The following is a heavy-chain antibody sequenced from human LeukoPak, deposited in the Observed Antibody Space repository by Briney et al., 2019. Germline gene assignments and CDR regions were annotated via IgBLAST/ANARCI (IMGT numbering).Heavy chain of an antibody. D-gene: IGHD6-19*01. CDR3: TRQWLRVMDV. CDR2: ISSSGHYI. J-gene: IGHJ6*04. CDR1: GFTFTAYS. V-gene: IGHV3-21*01. Sequence: GGSLRLSCASSGFTFTAYSMNWVRQAPGRGLEWILFISSSGHYIYYADSLKGRFTISRDNANSSLYLQISTLKAEDTAVYYCTRQWLRVMDVWGKGTTVTVSS.